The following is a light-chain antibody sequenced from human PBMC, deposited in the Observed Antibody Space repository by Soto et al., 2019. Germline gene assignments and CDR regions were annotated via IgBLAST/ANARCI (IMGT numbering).Light chain of an antibody. Sequence: VMTQSPATLSVSPGERATLSCRGSQSVSSNLAWYQQKTGQAPRLLIYGASTRATGIPARLSGSGSGTEFNLTISRLQSEDFAVYYCQKYGSSTITCGQGTRLEIK. J-gene: IGKJ5*01. CDR1: QSVSSN. CDR2: GAS. V-gene: IGKV3-15*01. CDR3: QKYGSSTIT.